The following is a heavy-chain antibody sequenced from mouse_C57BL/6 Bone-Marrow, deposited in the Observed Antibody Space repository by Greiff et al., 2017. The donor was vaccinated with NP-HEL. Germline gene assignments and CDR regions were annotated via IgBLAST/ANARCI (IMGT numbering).Heavy chain of an antibody. J-gene: IGHJ4*01. CDR2: IYPRSGNT. CDR1: GYTFTSYG. V-gene: IGHV1-81*01. D-gene: IGHD3-2*02. CDR3: ARWAAQATFHYYAMDY. Sequence: VHLVESGAELARPGASVKLSCKASGYTFTSYGISWVKQRTGQGLEWIGEIYPRSGNTYYNEKFKGKATLTADKSSSTAYMELRSLTSEDSAVYFCARWAAQATFHYYAMDYWGQGTSVTVSS.